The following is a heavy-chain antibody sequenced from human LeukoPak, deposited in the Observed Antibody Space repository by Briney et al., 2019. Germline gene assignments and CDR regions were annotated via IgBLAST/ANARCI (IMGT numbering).Heavy chain of an antibody. V-gene: IGHV4-59*11. Sequence: SETLSLTCTVSGASITSHYWSWIRQPPGKGLEWIGYISYIGNTNYNPSLKSRVTISIDTSKNQFSLKLSSATAPDTAVYYCARSFFRPGIVGATLYYFDYWGQGALVTVSS. J-gene: IGHJ4*02. CDR3: ARSFFRPGIVGATLYYFDY. CDR1: GASITSHY. D-gene: IGHD1-26*01. CDR2: ISYIGNT.